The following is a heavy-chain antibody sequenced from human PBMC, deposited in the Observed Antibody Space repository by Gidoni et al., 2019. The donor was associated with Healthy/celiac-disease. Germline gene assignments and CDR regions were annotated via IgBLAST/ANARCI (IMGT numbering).Heavy chain of an antibody. CDR2: IYYSGST. Sequence: QVQLQESGPGLVKPSQTLSLTCTVSGGSLSSGGYYWSWIRQHPGKGLEWIGYIYYSGSTYYNPSLKSRVTISVDTSKNQFSLKLSSVTAADTAVYYCARDRIAAAGIGYYYYGMDVWGQGTTVTVSS. D-gene: IGHD6-13*01. V-gene: IGHV4-31*03. CDR1: GGSLSSGGYY. J-gene: IGHJ6*02. CDR3: ARDRIAAAGIGYYYYGMDV.